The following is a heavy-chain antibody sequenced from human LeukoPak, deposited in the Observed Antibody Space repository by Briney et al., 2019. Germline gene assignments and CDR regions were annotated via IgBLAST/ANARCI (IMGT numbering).Heavy chain of an antibody. D-gene: IGHD3-10*01. J-gene: IGHJ6*02. CDR3: AKDLGYYYGSGSWHGMDV. CDR1: GFTFSSYA. CDR2: ISYDGSNK. Sequence: GGSLRLSCAASGFTFSSYAMHWVRQAPGKGLEWVAVISYDGSNKYYADSVKGRFTISRDNSKNTLYLQMNSLRAEDTAVYYCAKDLGYYYGSGSWHGMDVWGQGTTVTVSS. V-gene: IGHV3-30*04.